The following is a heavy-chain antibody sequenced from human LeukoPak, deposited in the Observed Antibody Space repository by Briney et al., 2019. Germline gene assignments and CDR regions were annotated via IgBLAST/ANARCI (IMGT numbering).Heavy chain of an antibody. Sequence: GGSLRLSCAASGFTFSSYWMSWVRQAPGKGLEWVSFISSSSSYIYYADSVKGRFTISRDNAKNSLYLQMNSLRAEDTAVYYCARTPHGITMVRDLFDPWGQGTLVTVSS. D-gene: IGHD3-10*01. CDR2: ISSSSSYI. CDR3: ARTPHGITMVRDLFDP. CDR1: GFTFSSYW. V-gene: IGHV3-21*01. J-gene: IGHJ5*02.